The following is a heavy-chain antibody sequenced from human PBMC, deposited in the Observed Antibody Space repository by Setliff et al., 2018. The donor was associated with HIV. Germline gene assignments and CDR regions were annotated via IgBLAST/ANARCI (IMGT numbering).Heavy chain of an antibody. Sequence: SETLSLTCAVSGGSISSTNWWSWVRQPPGKGLEWIGEIYHSGSTNYNPSLKSRVTISVDKSKNQFSLKLSSVTAADTAVYYCARQPHDFDSSGHYGDAFDIWGQGTMVTVSS. CDR1: GGSISSTNW. CDR3: ARQPHDFDSSGHYGDAFDI. D-gene: IGHD3-22*01. CDR2: IYHSGST. J-gene: IGHJ3*02. V-gene: IGHV4-4*02.